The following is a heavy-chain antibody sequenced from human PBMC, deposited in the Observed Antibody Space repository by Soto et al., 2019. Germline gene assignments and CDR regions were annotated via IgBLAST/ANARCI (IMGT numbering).Heavy chain of an antibody. D-gene: IGHD6-13*01. CDR3: ARGSAAAGDSNWCDP. Sequence: ASVKVSCKASGYTFTSYGISWVRQAPGQGLEWMGWISAYNGNTNYAQKLQGRVTMTTDTSTSTAYMELRSLRSDDTAVYYCARGSAAAGDSNWCDPWGQGTLVTVSS. CDR1: GYTFTSYG. V-gene: IGHV1-18*01. CDR2: ISAYNGNT. J-gene: IGHJ5*02.